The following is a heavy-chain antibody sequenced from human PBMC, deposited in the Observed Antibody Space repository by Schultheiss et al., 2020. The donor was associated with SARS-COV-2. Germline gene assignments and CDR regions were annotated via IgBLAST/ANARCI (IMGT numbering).Heavy chain of an antibody. CDR3: ARGGYGDYYFDY. J-gene: IGHJ4*02. Sequence: GGSLRLSCAASGFTFDDYAMHWVRQAPGKGLEWVSVIFSDGTIYYADSVKGRFTISRDNSKNTLYLQMGSLRAEDMAVYYCARGGYGDYYFDYWGQGTLVTVSS. D-gene: IGHD4-17*01. CDR2: IFSDGTI. CDR1: GFTFDDYA. V-gene: IGHV3-66*01.